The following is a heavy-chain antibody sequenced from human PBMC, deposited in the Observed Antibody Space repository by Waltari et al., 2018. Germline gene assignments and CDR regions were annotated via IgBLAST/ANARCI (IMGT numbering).Heavy chain of an antibody. Sequence: EVELLESGGGLVQPGGTLRLSCAASGFTFNNFAMSWVRQAPGKGWGGGSAISGSGGTAYYADSGKGRFTISRDNSRNVLYLQMNTLSAEDTAVYYCAKDRCTDGQCYTYFDYWGQGALITVSS. CDR1: GFTFNNFA. CDR3: AKDRCTDGQCYTYFDY. V-gene: IGHV3-23*01. CDR2: ISGSGGTA. D-gene: IGHD2-8*01. J-gene: IGHJ4*02.